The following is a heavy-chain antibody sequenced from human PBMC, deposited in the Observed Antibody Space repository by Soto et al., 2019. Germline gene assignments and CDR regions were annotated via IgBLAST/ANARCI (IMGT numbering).Heavy chain of an antibody. CDR1: GDSITSIYH. CDR3: ASQGGAGYSSSWPS. CDR2: IYHSGTT. J-gene: IGHJ5*02. V-gene: IGHV4-38-2*01. D-gene: IGHD6-13*01. Sequence: PSETLSLTCAVSGDSITSIYHWAWIRQPPGRGLEWVASIYHSGTTYYNPSLKSRVTISVDTSKNQFSLNLRSVTAADSAVYYCASQGGAGYSSSWPSWGQGTLVPVAS.